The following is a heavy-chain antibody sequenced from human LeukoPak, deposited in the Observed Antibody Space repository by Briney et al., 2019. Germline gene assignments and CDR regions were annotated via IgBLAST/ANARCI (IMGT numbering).Heavy chain of an antibody. J-gene: IGHJ3*02. CDR2: IYYSGST. Sequence: SETLSLTCTVSGGSISSYYWSWIRQPPGKGLEWIGYIYYSGSTNYNPSLKSRVTISVDTSKNQFSLKLSSVTAADTAVYYCARAAAMSRSAFDIWGQGTMVTVSS. CDR3: ARAAAMSRSAFDI. CDR1: GGSISSYY. V-gene: IGHV4-59*13.